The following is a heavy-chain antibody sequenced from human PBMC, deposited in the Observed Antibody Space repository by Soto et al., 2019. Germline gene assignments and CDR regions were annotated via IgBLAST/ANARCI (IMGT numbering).Heavy chain of an antibody. CDR1: GFTVSSNY. Sequence: EVQLVESGGGLVQPGGSPRLSCAASGFTVSSNYMSWVRQAPGKGLEWVSVIYSGGSTYYADSVKGRFTISRHNSKNPLYLQMNSLRAEDTAVYYCARDRRATGYYYYYMDVWGKGTTVTVSS. V-gene: IGHV3-53*04. J-gene: IGHJ6*03. CDR2: IYSGGST. CDR3: ARDRRATGYYYYYMDV.